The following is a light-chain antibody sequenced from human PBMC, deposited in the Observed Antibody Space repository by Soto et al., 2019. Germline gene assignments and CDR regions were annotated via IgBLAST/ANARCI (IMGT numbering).Light chain of an antibody. V-gene: IGKV3-20*01. CDR2: GAS. CDR3: QQYGSSPPWT. J-gene: IGKJ1*01. CDR1: QSVSSY. Sequence: IVLTQSPATLSLSPGERATLSYRASQSVSSYLAWYQQKPGQAPRLLIYGASSRATGIPDRFSGSGSGTDFTLTISRLEPEDFAVYYCQQYGSSPPWTFGQGTKVDIK.